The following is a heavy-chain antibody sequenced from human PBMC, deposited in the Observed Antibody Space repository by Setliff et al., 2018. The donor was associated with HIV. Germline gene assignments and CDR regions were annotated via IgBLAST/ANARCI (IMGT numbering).Heavy chain of an antibody. CDR1: GGTFSSYG. CDR2: IIPMFGTG. D-gene: IGHD2-2*01. Sequence: GASVKVSCKTSGGTFSSYGISWVRQAPGQGLEWMGGIIPMFGTGFYAQKFQGRVTITTDESTSTAYMELSSLRSEDTAVYYCARESACSSTSCPKVLDYWGQGTLVTVSS. V-gene: IGHV1-69*05. CDR3: ARESACSSTSCPKVLDY. J-gene: IGHJ4*02.